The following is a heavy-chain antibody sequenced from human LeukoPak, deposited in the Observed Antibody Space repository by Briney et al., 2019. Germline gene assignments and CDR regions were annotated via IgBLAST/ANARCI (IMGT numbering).Heavy chain of an antibody. CDR3: GTLLSNGPFDY. J-gene: IGHJ4*02. Sequence: ASVKVSCKASRSTVTGYYMHWVRQAPGQGLEWMGYIYPNSGATKYAQKFQGRVTMTRDTSISTAYMELSGLRSDDTAVYYCGTLLSNGPFDYWGQGSLVTVSS. CDR2: IYPNSGAT. CDR1: RSTVTGYY. V-gene: IGHV1-2*02.